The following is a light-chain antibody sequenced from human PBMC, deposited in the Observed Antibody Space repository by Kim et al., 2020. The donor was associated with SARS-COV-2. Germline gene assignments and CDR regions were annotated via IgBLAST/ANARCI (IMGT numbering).Light chain of an antibody. V-gene: IGKV3-20*01. CDR3: QQYGIAPTYT. Sequence: SPGERAALSCRTSQSVCSHCLAWYQQKPDQAPRLLIYSVSNRATGIPDRFSGSGSGTDVTLTISRLEPEDFAVYYCQQYGIAPTYTFGKGTKLEI. CDR1: QSVCSHC. J-gene: IGKJ2*01. CDR2: SVS.